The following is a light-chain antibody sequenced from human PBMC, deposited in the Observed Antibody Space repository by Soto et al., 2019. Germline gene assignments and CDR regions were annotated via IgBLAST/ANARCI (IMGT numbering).Light chain of an antibody. V-gene: IGKV1-39*01. CDR1: QSISSY. CDR3: QQSYSTPDT. Sequence: DIQMTQSPSSLSASVGDRVTITCRASQSISSYLNWYQQKPGKAPKLLIYAASSLQSGVPSRFSGSVSGTDFTLTISSLQPEDFATYYCQQSYSTPDTCGQGTKLEIK. J-gene: IGKJ2*01. CDR2: AAS.